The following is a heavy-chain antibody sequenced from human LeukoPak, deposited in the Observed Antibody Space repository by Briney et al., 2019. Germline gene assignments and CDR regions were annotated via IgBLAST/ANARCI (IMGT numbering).Heavy chain of an antibody. D-gene: IGHD1-26*01. CDR2: IYYSGST. Sequence: SETLSLTCTVSGGSISGYYWSWIRQPPGKGLEWIGYIYYSGSTNNNPSLKSRVTISVDTSKNQFSLKLSSVTAADTAVYYCARHRSGSYWRAFDIWGQGTMVTVSS. CDR3: ARHRSGSYWRAFDI. CDR1: GGSISGYY. J-gene: IGHJ3*02. V-gene: IGHV4-59*08.